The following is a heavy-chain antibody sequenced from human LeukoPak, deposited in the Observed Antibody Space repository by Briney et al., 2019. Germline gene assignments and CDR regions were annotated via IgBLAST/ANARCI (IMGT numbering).Heavy chain of an antibody. CDR2: IWYDGSNK. D-gene: IGHD3-22*01. J-gene: IGHJ6*02. Sequence: GGSLRLSCAASGFTFSSYGMHWVRQAPGKGLEWVAVIWYDGSNKYYADSVKGRFIISRDNSKNTLYLQMNSLRAEDTAVYYCARAPYYYDSRRYYYYYYGMDVWGQGTTVTVSS. V-gene: IGHV3-33*01. CDR1: GFTFSSYG. CDR3: ARAPYYYDSRRYYYYYYGMDV.